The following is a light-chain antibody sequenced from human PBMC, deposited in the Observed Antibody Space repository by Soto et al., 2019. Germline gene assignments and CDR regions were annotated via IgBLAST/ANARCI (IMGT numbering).Light chain of an antibody. V-gene: IGKV2-28*01. Sequence: DIVMTQSPLSLPVTPGEPASISCRSSQSLLHSNGYNYLDWYLQKPGQSPQLLIYLGSHRASGVPDRFSGSGSGTDFTLKISRVEAEDVGVYYCIQALQTPWLTFGGGTKVEIK. CDR3: IQALQTPWLT. CDR1: QSLLHSNGYNY. J-gene: IGKJ4*01. CDR2: LGS.